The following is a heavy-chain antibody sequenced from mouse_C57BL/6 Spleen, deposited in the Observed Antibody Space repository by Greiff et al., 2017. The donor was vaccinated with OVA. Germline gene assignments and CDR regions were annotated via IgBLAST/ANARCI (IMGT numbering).Heavy chain of an antibody. CDR3: ASPLYYDYDGNYFDY. V-gene: IGHV1-39*01. J-gene: IGHJ2*01. CDR2: INPNYGTT. CDR1: GYSFTDYN. D-gene: IGHD2-4*01. Sequence: VHVKQSGPELVKPGASVKISCKASGYSFTDYNMNWVKQSNGKSLEWIGVINPNYGTTSYNQKFKGKATLTVDQSSSTAYMQLNSLTSEDSAVYYCASPLYYDYDGNYFDYWGQGTTLTVSS.